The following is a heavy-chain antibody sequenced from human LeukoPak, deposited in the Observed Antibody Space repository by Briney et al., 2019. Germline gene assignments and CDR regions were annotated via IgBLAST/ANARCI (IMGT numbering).Heavy chain of an antibody. J-gene: IGHJ5*01. CDR2: IRNDGSYE. CDR1: GFTFSDYG. CDR3: AKGGSPSLNWFKS. V-gene: IGHV3-30*02. Sequence: GGSLRLSCAASGFTFSDYGMHWVRQAPGKGLEWVAFIRNDGSYEYYPDSVKGRFTISRDNSRNALFLQMNSLRAEDTAVYYCAKGGSPSLNWFKSWGQGALVTVSS. D-gene: IGHD2-15*01.